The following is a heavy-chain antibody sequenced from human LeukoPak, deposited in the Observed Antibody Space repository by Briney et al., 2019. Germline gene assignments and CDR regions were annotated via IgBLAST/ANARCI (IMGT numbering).Heavy chain of an antibody. V-gene: IGHV3-23*01. D-gene: IGHD5-12*01. Sequence: PGGSLRLSCAASGFTFSSYAMSWVRQAPGKGLEWVSAISGSGGSTYYADSVKGRFTISRDNSKNTLYLQMNSLRAEDTAVYYCAKVRRSGYDRYYFDYWGQGTLVTVSS. CDR3: AKVRRSGYDRYYFDY. CDR1: GFTFSSYA. J-gene: IGHJ4*02. CDR2: ISGSGGST.